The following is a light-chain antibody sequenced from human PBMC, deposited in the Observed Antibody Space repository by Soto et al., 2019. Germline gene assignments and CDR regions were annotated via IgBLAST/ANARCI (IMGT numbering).Light chain of an antibody. J-gene: IGKJ2*01. V-gene: IGKV3-20*01. Sequence: EVVLTQSPGTLSLSPGERATLSCRASQSVSSSYLAWYQQKPGQAPRLLIYGASSRATGIPDRFSGSGSGTDFTLTISCLEPEDFAVYYCQQYGSSPPAFGQGTKLEIK. CDR2: GAS. CDR1: QSVSSSY. CDR3: QQYGSSPPA.